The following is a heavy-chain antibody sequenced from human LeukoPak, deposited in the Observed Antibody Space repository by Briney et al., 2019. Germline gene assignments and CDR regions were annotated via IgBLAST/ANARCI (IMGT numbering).Heavy chain of an antibody. CDR2: IYYSGST. V-gene: IGHV4-59*01. J-gene: IGHJ6*02. CDR3: ARDRQHYYDSSVGYYYYGMDV. CDR1: GGSISSYY. D-gene: IGHD3-22*01. Sequence: SETLSLTCTVSGGSISSYYWSWIRQPPGKELEWIGYIYYSGSTNYNPSLKSRVTISVDTSKNQFSLKLSSVTAADTAVYYCARDRQHYYDSSVGYYYYGMDVWGQGTTVTVSS.